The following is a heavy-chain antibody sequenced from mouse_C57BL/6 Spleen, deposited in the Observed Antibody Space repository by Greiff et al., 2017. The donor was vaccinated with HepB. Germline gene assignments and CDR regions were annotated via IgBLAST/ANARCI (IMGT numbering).Heavy chain of an antibody. V-gene: IGHV1-22*01. Sequence: EVQLQQSGPELVKPGASVKMSCKASGYTFTDYNMHWVKQSHGKSLEWIGYINPNNGGTSYNQKFKGKATLTVNKSSSTAYMELRSLTSEDSAVYDCAPLLQYYGSSYDYAMDYWGQGTSVTVSS. CDR1: GYTFTDYN. CDR3: APLLQYYGSSYDYAMDY. D-gene: IGHD1-1*01. J-gene: IGHJ4*01. CDR2: INPNNGGT.